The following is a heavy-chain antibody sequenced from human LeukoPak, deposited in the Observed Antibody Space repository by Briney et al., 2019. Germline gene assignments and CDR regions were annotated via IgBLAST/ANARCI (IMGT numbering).Heavy chain of an antibody. CDR1: GFTFSTYV. CDR3: ARVATIMGYYYYYMDV. Sequence: GGSLRLSCAASGFTFSTYVMSWVRQAPGKGLEWVSGISGSGDNTYYADSVKGRFTVSRDNSKNTLYLQMNSLRAEDTAVYYCARVATIMGYYYYYMDVWGKGTTVTVSS. V-gene: IGHV3-23*01. J-gene: IGHJ6*03. CDR2: ISGSGDNT. D-gene: IGHD5-12*01.